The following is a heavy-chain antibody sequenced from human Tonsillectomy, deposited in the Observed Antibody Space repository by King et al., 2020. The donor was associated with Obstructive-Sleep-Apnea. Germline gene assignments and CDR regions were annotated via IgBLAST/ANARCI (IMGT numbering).Heavy chain of an antibody. CDR2: IYSGGST. Sequence: VQLVESGGGLVQPGGSLRLSCAASGFTVSSNYMSWVRQAPGKGLEWVSGIYSGGSTYYADSVRGRFTISRHNSKNTLYLQMNSLGAEDTAVYYCARALSSRVDMIDAFDIWGQGTMVTVSS. D-gene: IGHD3-16*01. CDR1: GFTVSSNY. V-gene: IGHV3-53*04. J-gene: IGHJ3*02. CDR3: ARALSSRVDMIDAFDI.